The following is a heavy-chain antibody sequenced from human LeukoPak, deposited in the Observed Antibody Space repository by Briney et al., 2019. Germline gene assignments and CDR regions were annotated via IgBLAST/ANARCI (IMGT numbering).Heavy chain of an antibody. Sequence: PGGSLRLSCAASGFTFGSYSMNWVRQAPGKGLEWVSSISSSSSYIHYADSVKGRLTISRDNTKNTLYLQMNSLRAEDTAVYYCAKRGGSGSYYPFDYWGQGTLVTVSS. V-gene: IGHV3-21*04. CDR3: AKRGGSGSYYPFDY. J-gene: IGHJ4*02. D-gene: IGHD3-10*01. CDR2: ISSSSSYI. CDR1: GFTFGSYS.